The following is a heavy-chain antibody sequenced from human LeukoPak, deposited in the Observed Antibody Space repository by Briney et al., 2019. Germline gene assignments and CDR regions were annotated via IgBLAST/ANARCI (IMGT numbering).Heavy chain of an antibody. CDR1: GGTFSSYA. J-gene: IGHJ4*02. CDR2: IIPILGIA. CDR3: ARGVGYYDSSGYSDY. V-gene: IGHV1-69*04. Sequence: SVKVSCKASGGTFSSYAISWVRQAPGQGLEWMGRIIPILGIANYAQKFQGRVTITADKSTSTAYMELSSLRSEDTAVYYCARGVGYYDSSGYSDYWGQGTLVTVSS. D-gene: IGHD3-22*01.